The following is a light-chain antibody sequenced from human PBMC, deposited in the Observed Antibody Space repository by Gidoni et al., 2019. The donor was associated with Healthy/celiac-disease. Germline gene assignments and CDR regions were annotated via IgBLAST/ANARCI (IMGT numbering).Light chain of an antibody. V-gene: IGLV2-14*01. CDR1: SSDFGGYNY. CDR2: DVS. Sequence: QSALTQPASVSGSPGPSITISCTGTSSDFGGYNYVSWYQQHPCKAPKLLIYDVSNRPSGVSNRFSGSKSCNTASLTISGLQAEDEAYYYCSSYTSSSTVFGGGPKLTVL. CDR3: SSYTSSSTV. J-gene: IGLJ2*01.